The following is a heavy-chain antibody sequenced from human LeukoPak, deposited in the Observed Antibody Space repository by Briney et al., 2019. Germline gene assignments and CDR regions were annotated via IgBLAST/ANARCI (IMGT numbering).Heavy chain of an antibody. J-gene: IGHJ2*01. CDR3: AREGYMISMIFLAFDWYFDL. CDR1: SGCLSPRNSY. Sequence: SDTLSLPRTVSSGCLSPRNSYLGWVRQPPGKALEWIGKNFYSWSTYYSPSLQSQVTISVDKSKNQLSLKLASVTAADRAVCYCAREGYMISMIFLAFDWYFDLWGRGTLVTVSS. D-gene: IGHD3-22*01. CDR2: NFYSWST. V-gene: IGHV4-39*07.